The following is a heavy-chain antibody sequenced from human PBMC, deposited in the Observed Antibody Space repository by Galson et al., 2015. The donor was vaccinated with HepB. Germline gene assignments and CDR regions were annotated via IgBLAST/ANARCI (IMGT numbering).Heavy chain of an antibody. CDR2: MNPNSGNT. D-gene: IGHD2-2*01. J-gene: IGHJ2*01. Sequence: SVKVSCKASGYTFTSYYMHWVRQAPGQGLEWMGWMNPNSGNTGYAQKFQGRVTMTRNTSISTAYMELSSLRSEDTAVYYCARAIRYQLLSGYFDLWGRGTLVTVSS. CDR3: ARAIRYQLLSGYFDL. CDR1: GYTFTSYY. V-gene: IGHV1-8*02.